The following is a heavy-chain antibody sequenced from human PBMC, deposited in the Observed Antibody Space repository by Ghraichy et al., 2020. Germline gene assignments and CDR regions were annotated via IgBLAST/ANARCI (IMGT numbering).Heavy chain of an antibody. V-gene: IGHV4-34*01. Sequence: SETLSLTCAVYGGSFSGYYWSWIRQPPGKGLEWIGEINHSGSTNYNPSLKSRVTISVDTSKNQFSLKLSSVTAADTAVYYCARGRGRTYPSPNVRYSGSFTFDYWGQGTLVTVSS. J-gene: IGHJ4*02. D-gene: IGHD1-26*01. CDR3: ARGRGRTYPSPNVRYSGSFTFDY. CDR1: GGSFSGYY. CDR2: INHSGST.